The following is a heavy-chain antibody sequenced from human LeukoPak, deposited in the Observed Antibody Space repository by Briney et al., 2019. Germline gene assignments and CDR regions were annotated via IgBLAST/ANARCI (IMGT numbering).Heavy chain of an antibody. CDR1: GFTFSSYS. CDR3: ARDPTAGLGITIFGVAQRPKYGMDV. Sequence: GGSLRLSCAASGFTFSSYSMNWVRQAPGKGLEWVSYISSSSSTIYHADSVKGRFTISRDNAKNSLYLQMNSLRDEDTAVYYCARDPTAGLGITIFGVAQRPKYGMDVWGQGTTVTVSS. J-gene: IGHJ6*02. CDR2: ISSSSSTI. V-gene: IGHV3-48*02. D-gene: IGHD3-3*01.